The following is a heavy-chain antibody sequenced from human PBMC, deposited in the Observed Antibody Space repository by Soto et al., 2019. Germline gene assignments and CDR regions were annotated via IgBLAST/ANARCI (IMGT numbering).Heavy chain of an antibody. CDR3: AKNRNTGVAGTSCWFGP. CDR2: ISVSGDTT. V-gene: IGHV3-23*01. D-gene: IGHD6-19*01. Sequence: GGSRRLSWAASGFTFSNYDMSGVRQAPGKGLEWVSAISVSGDTTYYADSVKGRFTISRDNSKNTLYLQMNTLRAEDTAVYYCAKNRNTGVAGTSCWFGPWGQGTLVTVSS. CDR1: GFTFSNYD. J-gene: IGHJ5*02.